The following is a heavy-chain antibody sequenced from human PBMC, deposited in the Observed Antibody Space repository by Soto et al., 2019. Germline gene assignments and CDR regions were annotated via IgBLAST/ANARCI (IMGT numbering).Heavy chain of an antibody. D-gene: IGHD4-17*01. V-gene: IGHV4-30-4*01. Sequence: QVQLQESGPGLVEPSQTLSLTCTVSGGSISSGDYYWRWIRQPPGQGLEWVGKIYYSGATSSNPSLTRRLAISVDTSKIQFSLMMSSVTAADSAVYYCDRVGDYGNYVFDYWGQGTLVTVSS. CDR3: DRVGDYGNYVFDY. CDR2: IYYSGAT. J-gene: IGHJ4*02. CDR1: GGSISSGDYY.